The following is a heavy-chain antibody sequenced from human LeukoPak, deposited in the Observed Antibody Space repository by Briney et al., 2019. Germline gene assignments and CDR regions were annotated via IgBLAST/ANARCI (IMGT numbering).Heavy chain of an antibody. CDR2: SNHSGST. CDR3: ARAKSWRVVVPAARPYNWFDP. Sequence: SETLSLTCAVYGGSFSGYYWSWIRQPPGKGLEWIGESNHSGSTNYNPSLKSRVTISVDTSKNQFSLKLSSVTAADTAVYYCARAKSWRVVVPAARPYNWFDPWGQGTLVTVSS. V-gene: IGHV4-34*01. CDR1: GGSFSGYY. J-gene: IGHJ5*02. D-gene: IGHD2-2*01.